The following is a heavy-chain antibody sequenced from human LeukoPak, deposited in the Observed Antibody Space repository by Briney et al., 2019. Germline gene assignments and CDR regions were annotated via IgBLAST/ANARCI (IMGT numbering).Heavy chain of an antibody. CDR2: ISSGSSYI. J-gene: IGHJ6*03. D-gene: IGHD5-12*01. CDR3: ACTSGYDFSSYYYYYMDV. Sequence: GGSLRLSCAASGFTFSSYSMNWVRRAPGKGLEWVSSISSGSSYIYYADSVKGRFTISRDNAKNSLYLQMNSLSAEDTAVYYCACTSGYDFSSYYYYYMDVWGKGTTVTVSS. V-gene: IGHV3-21*01. CDR1: GFTFSSYS.